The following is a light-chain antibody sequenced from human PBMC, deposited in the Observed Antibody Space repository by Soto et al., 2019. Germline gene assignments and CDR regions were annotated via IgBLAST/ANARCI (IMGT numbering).Light chain of an antibody. CDR2: AAS. J-gene: IGKJ2*01. Sequence: DIQMTQSPSSLSASVGDRVTITCRASQSISSYLNWYQQKPGKAPKLLIYAASSLQSGVPSRFXGNRSGTDFTLTISSLQPEDFATYYCQQSYSTPPYTFGQGTKLEIK. V-gene: IGKV1-39*01. CDR1: QSISSY. CDR3: QQSYSTPPYT.